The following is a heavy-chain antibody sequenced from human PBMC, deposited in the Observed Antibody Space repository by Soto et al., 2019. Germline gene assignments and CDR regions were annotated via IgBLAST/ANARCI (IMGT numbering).Heavy chain of an antibody. D-gene: IGHD1-1*01. CDR1: GFTFCIYN. CDR2: ISSGSGTI. CDR3: ARRTGTRGGDFYYYVMDV. J-gene: IGHJ6*02. Sequence: GGSLRLSCAASGFTFCIYNMNWVRKAPGMGLEWISYISSGSGTISYADSVKGRFTISRDNAGNSLYLQMNSLRDEDTAVYYCARRTGTRGGDFYYYVMDVWGQGTTVTVSS. V-gene: IGHV3-48*02.